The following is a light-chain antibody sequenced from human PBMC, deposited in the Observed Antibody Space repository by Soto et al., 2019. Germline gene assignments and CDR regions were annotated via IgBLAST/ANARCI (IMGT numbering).Light chain of an antibody. Sequence: DLQMTQSPSTLSASVGDRVTITCRASQSISSWLAWYQQKPGTAPKLLLYRASSLESGVPSRFSGGGFGTEFTLTISSLQPDDFATYYCHQYNSYPLTFGPGTKVDIK. J-gene: IGKJ3*01. CDR2: RAS. CDR3: HQYNSYPLT. V-gene: IGKV1-5*03. CDR1: QSISSW.